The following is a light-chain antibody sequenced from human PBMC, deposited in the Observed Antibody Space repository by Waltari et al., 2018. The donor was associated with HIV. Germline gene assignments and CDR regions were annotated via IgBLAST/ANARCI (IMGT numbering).Light chain of an antibody. CDR2: TNN. CDR1: SSNLGAGYD. V-gene: IGLV1-40*01. J-gene: IGLJ2*01. CDR3: QSLDNSLSGNVV. Sequence: QSVQTQPPSVSGAPGQRVTISCTGSSSNLGAGYDVPWYQQLPGTAPKLLIYTNNYRPSGVPDRFSGSKSGSSASLAITGLQAEDEADYYCQSLDNSLSGNVVFGGGTKLTVL.